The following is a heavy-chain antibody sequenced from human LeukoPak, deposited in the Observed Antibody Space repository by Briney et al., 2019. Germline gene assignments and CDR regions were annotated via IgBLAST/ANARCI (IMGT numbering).Heavy chain of an antibody. D-gene: IGHD2-8*02. J-gene: IGHJ4*02. Sequence: GGSLRLSCAASGFTFSSYAMSWVRQAPGKGLEWVSAISGSGGSTYYADSVKGRFTISRDNAKNTLYLQMNSLRAEDTAVYYCTRAPYSTGRGYYFDYWGQGTLVTVSS. V-gene: IGHV3-23*01. CDR2: ISGSGGST. CDR1: GFTFSSYA. CDR3: TRAPYSTGRGYYFDY.